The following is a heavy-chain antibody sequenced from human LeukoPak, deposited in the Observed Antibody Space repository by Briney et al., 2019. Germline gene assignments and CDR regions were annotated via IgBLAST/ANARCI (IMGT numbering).Heavy chain of an antibody. V-gene: IGHV3-33*01. J-gene: IGHJ6*02. D-gene: IGHD2-15*01. CDR3: ARETEGYCSGGSCYYYYYYYGMDV. CDR1: GFTFSSYG. CDR2: IWYDGSNK. Sequence: GGSLRLACAASGFTFSSYGMHWVRQAPDKGLEWVAVIWYDGSNKYYADSVKGRFTISRDNSKNTLYLQMNSLRAEDTAVYYCARETEGYCSGGSCYYYYYYYGMDVWGQGTTVTVSS.